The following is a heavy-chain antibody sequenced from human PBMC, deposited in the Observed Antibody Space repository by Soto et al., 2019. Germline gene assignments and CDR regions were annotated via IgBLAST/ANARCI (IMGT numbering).Heavy chain of an antibody. CDR3: AKDSEDSSSSQEFDY. J-gene: IGHJ4*02. Sequence: GGSLRLSCAASGFTFDDYAMHWVRQAPGKGLEWVSGISWNSGSIGYADSVKGRFTISRDNAKKSLYLQMNSLRAEDTALYYCAKDSEDSSSSQEFDYWGQGTLVTVSS. CDR2: ISWNSGSI. V-gene: IGHV3-9*01. D-gene: IGHD6-6*01. CDR1: GFTFDDYA.